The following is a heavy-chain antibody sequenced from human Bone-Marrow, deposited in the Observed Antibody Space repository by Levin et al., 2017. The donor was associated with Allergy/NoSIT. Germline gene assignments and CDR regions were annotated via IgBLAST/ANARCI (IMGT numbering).Heavy chain of an antibody. V-gene: IGHV3-53*01. CDR3: TGASSKDY. D-gene: IGHD2-15*01. CDR2: LYSGGSA. J-gene: IGHJ4*02. CDR1: GFTVSNNY. Sequence: GESLKISCASSGFTVSNNYMSWVRQAPGKGLEWVAVLYSGGSAYYADSVKGRFTVSRDNSKNTLALQMNSLRADDTAVYYCTGASSKDYWGQGALVTVSS.